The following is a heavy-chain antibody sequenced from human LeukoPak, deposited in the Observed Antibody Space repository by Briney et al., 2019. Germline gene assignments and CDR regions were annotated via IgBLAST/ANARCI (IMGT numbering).Heavy chain of an antibody. CDR2: IDYSGGDT. V-gene: IGHV3-23*01. Sequence: GESLRLSCTASGFTLSSYEMSWIRQAPEKGLEWVSSIDYSGGDTHYADSVKGRFTISRDNSKNTLYLQMNSLRAEDTAVYYCAKVGPMTSVTRFFRSRTYYYYYMDVWGKGTTVTVSS. CDR1: GFTLSSYE. D-gene: IGHD4-17*01. J-gene: IGHJ6*03. CDR3: AKVGPMTSVTRFFRSRTYYYYYMDV.